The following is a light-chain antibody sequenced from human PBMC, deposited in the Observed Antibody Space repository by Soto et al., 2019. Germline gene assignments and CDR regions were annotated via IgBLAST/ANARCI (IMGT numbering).Light chain of an antibody. J-gene: IGKJ2*01. V-gene: IGKV2-30*01. CDR2: KVS. CDR1: QSLLDSDGNTY. Sequence: DVVMTQSPLSLPVTFGQPASISCRSSQSLLDSDGNTYLNWFQQRPGQSPRRLIYKVSNRDSGEPYRFFSSGSGTDFPMKINRVKTEDVVVYYCIQGTPWPYTFGKATKLEIK. CDR3: IQGTPWPYT.